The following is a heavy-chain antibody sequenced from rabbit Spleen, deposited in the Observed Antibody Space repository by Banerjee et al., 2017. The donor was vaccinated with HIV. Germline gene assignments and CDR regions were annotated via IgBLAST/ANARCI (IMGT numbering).Heavy chain of an antibody. CDR2: INASTGKP. D-gene: IGHD1-1*01. V-gene: IGHV1S45*01. CDR1: GFSFGDRDV. J-gene: IGHJ4*01. CDR3: ARDLVGVIGWNFYL. Sequence: QEQLVESGGGLVQPTGSLTLTCKASGFSFGDRDVMCWVRQAPGKGLEWIACINASTGKPVYATWASGRFTISRTSSTTVTLQMTSLTAADTATYFCARDLVGVIGWNFYLWGPGTLVTVS.